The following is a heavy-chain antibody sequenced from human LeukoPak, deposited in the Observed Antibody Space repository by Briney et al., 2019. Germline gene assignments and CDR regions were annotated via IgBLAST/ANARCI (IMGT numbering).Heavy chain of an antibody. Sequence: PSETLSLTCAVSGYSISSDYYWGWIRQPPGRGLEWIASIYRSGRTYYNPSLKSRVTISLDTCKNQFSLKVNSVTAADTAVYFCARDRGGGSSPIDYWGQGTLVTVSS. CDR1: GYSISSDYY. V-gene: IGHV4-38-2*02. D-gene: IGHD6-6*01. CDR3: ARDRGGGSSPIDY. J-gene: IGHJ4*02. CDR2: IYRSGRT.